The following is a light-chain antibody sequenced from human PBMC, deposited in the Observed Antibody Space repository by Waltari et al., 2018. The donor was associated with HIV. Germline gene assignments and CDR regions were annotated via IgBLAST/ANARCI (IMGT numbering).Light chain of an antibody. Sequence: SYELTQPPSVSVSPGQTASITCSGDKLGDKYACWYQQKPGQSPVLVIYQDSKRPSGNPERFSGSNAGNTATLTISGTQAMDEADYYCQAWDSSTVVVGGGTKLTVL. J-gene: IGLJ2*01. CDR1: KLGDKY. CDR2: QDS. CDR3: QAWDSSTVV. V-gene: IGLV3-1*01.